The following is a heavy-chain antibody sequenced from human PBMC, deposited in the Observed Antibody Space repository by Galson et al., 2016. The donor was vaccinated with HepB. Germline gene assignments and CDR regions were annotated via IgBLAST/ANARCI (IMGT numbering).Heavy chain of an antibody. V-gene: IGHV3-48*04. Sequence: SLRLSCAASGFTVSNLYMTWVRQAPGKGLEWVSYITKRRSTINYADSVKGRFTISRGNAQKSLFLQMTSLRVEDTAVYYCARENFWKLDQWGQGTLVTVSS. CDR2: ITKRRSTI. D-gene: IGHD3-3*01. CDR1: GFTVSNLY. J-gene: IGHJ5*02. CDR3: ARENFWKLDQ.